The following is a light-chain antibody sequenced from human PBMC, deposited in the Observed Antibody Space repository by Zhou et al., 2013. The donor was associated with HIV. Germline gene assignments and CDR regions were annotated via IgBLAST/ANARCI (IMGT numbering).Light chain of an antibody. J-gene: IGLJ2*01. CDR3: GSYAGSSIWI. V-gene: IGLV2-8*01. CDR1: SSDVGGYNY. Sequence: QSALTQPASVSGSPGQSITISCTGTSSDVGGYNYVSWYQQHPGKAPKLIIYEVSKRPSGVPDRFSGSKSGNTASLTVPGLQAEDESDYYCGSYAGSSIWIFGGGTKLTVL. CDR2: EVS.